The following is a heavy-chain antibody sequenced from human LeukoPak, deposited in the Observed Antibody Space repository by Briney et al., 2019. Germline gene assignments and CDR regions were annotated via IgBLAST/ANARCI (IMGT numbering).Heavy chain of an antibody. CDR2: TYYRSKWFN. CDR1: GDSVSSNTAA. J-gene: IGHJ5*02. Sequence: SQTLSLTCAISGDSVSSNTAAWNWIRQSPSRGLEWLARTYYRSKWFNHYALSVKSRIIINPDTSKNQFSLHLDSVTPEDTAVYYCAKGAGDTNWFDPWGQGTLVTVSS. CDR3: AKGAGDTNWFDP. V-gene: IGHV6-1*01. D-gene: IGHD2-21*01.